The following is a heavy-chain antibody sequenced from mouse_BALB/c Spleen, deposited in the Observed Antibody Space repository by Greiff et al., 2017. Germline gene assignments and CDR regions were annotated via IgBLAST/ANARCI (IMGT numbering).Heavy chain of an antibody. Sequence: EVKLQESGPGFVKPSQSLSLTCSVTGYSFTSCYFWNWLRQFPGNKLEWMGYISYGGSNNYNPSLKNRISITRDNSKNQFFLKLNSVTTEDTATYYCARDGNYGFAYWGQGTLVTVSA. J-gene: IGHJ3*01. CDR2: ISYGGSN. CDR3: ARDGNYGFAY. D-gene: IGHD2-1*01. V-gene: IGHV3-6*02. CDR1: GYSFTSCYF.